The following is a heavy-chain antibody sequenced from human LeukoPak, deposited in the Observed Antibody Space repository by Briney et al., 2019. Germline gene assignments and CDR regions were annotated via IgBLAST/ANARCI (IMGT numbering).Heavy chain of an antibody. Sequence: ASVKVSCKASGGTFSSYAISWVRQAPGQGLEWMGGIIPIFGTANYAQKFQGRVTITTDESTSIAYMELSSLRSEDTAVYYCARDNQRLFDYWGQGTLVTVSS. CDR3: ARDNQRLFDY. CDR1: GGTFSSYA. D-gene: IGHD2-2*01. CDR2: IIPIFGTA. J-gene: IGHJ4*02. V-gene: IGHV1-69*05.